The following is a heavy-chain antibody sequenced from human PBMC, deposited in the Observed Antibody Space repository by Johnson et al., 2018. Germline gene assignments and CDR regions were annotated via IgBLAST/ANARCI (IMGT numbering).Heavy chain of an antibody. V-gene: IGHV3-23*04. CDR2: LSSSGGST. CDR1: GFTFTSYA. CDR3: ARRLAGYYYYYYGMDV. J-gene: IGHJ6*02. D-gene: IGHD3-22*01. Sequence: EVQLVESGGGLVQPGGSLRLSCAASGFTFTSYAVTWVRQAPGKGLEWVSGLSSSGGSTYYADSVKGRFTISRDNCKNTLYLQMNSRRAEDTAVYYCARRLAGYYYYYYGMDVWGRGTTVTVSS.